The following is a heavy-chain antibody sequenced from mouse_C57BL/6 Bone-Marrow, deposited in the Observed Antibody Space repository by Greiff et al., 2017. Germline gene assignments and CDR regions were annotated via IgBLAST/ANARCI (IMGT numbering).Heavy chain of an antibody. CDR2: IWTGGGT. V-gene: IGHV2-9-1*01. D-gene: IGHD1-1*01. CDR1: GFSLTSYA. J-gene: IGHJ1*03. CDR3: AGLITTVAPYWYFDV. Sequence: VQLVESGPGLVAPSQSLSITCTVSGFSLTSYAISWVRQPPGKGLEWLGVIWTGGGTNYNSALKSRLSISKDNSKSQVFLKMNSLQTDDTARYYCAGLITTVAPYWYFDVWGTGTTVTVSS.